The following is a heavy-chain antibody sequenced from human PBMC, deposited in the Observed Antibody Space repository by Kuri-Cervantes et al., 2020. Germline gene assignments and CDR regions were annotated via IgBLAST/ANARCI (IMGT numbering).Heavy chain of an antibody. V-gene: IGHV3-30*18. CDR2: ISYDGSNK. D-gene: IGHD3-10*01. CDR3: AKGIGYYYGSGSYYKRSDANFGSDY. Sequence: GESLKISCAASGFTFSSYGMHWVRQAPGKGLEWVAVISYDGSNKYYADSVKGRFTISRDNSKNTLYLQMNSLRAEDTAVYYCAKGIGYYYGSGSYYKRSDANFGSDYWGQGTLVTVSS. J-gene: IGHJ4*02. CDR1: GFTFSSYG.